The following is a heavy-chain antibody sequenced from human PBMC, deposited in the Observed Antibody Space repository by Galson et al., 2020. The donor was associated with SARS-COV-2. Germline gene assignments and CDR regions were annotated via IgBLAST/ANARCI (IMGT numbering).Heavy chain of an antibody. V-gene: IGHV3-30*18. J-gene: IGHJ4*02. Sequence: GESLKISCAASGFTFSSYGMHWVRQAPGKGLEWVAVISYDGSNKYYADSVKGRFTISRDNSKNTLYLQMNSLRAEDTAVYYCAKESPSLGYCSGGSCPVHFDYWGQGTLVTVSS. D-gene: IGHD2-15*01. CDR2: ISYDGSNK. CDR1: GFTFSSYG. CDR3: AKESPSLGYCSGGSCPVHFDY.